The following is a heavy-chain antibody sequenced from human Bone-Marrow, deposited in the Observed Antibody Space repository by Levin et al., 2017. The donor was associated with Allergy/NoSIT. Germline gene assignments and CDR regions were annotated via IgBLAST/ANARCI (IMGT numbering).Heavy chain of an antibody. CDR2: ISYDGSNK. V-gene: IGHV3-30-3*01. CDR1: GFTFSSYA. D-gene: IGHD3-22*01. CDR3: ARGLYYYDSSGYYDWFDY. Sequence: GESLKISCAASGFTFSSYAMHWVRQAPGKGLEWVAVISYDGSNKYYADSVKGRFTISRDNSKNTLYLQMNSLRAEDTAVYYCARGLYYYDSSGYYDWFDYWGQGTLVTVSS. J-gene: IGHJ4*02.